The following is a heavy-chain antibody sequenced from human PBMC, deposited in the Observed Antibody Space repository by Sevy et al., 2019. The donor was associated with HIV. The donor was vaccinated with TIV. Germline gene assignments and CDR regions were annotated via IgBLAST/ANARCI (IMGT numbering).Heavy chain of an antibody. J-gene: IGHJ4*02. Sequence: GGSLRLSCAASEFTFSSYAMHWVRQAPGKGLEWVTFISSDGSNKKYSDSVKGRFTVSRDNSKNTLYLQMNSLRPEDTAVYYCAKPRHRGGFDGHYFDYWGQGTLVTVSS. CDR1: EFTFSSYA. CDR2: ISSDGSNK. CDR3: AKPRHRGGFDGHYFDY. V-gene: IGHV3-30*18. D-gene: IGHD1-26*01.